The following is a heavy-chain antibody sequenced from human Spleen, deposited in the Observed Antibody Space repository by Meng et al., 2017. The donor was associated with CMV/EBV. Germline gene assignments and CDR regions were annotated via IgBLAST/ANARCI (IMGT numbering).Heavy chain of an antibody. CDR3: AKLDGRSIMVRGVINDAFDI. Sequence: GESLKISCAASGFSFTTYAMSWVRQAPGKGLEWVSTINTSGDYTYYADSVKGRFIISRDNSRNTLYLQMTNLRVEDTAMYYCAKLDGRSIMVRGVINDAFDIWGQGTMVTVSS. J-gene: IGHJ3*02. CDR1: GFSFTTYA. V-gene: IGHV3-23*01. D-gene: IGHD3-10*01. CDR2: INTSGDYT.